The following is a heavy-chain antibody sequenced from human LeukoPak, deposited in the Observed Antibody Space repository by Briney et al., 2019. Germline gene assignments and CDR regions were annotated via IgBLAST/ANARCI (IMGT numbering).Heavy chain of an antibody. J-gene: IGHJ4*02. D-gene: IGHD1-26*01. CDR1: GFTFDDYA. CDR2: ISWNSGSI. CDR3: AKARYSGSYSEFDY. Sequence: GGSLSLSCAASGFTFDDYAMHWVRPAPGKGLEWVSGISWNSGSIGYADSVKGRFTISRDNAKNSLYLQMNSLRAEDTALYYCAKARYSGSYSEFDYWGQGTLVTVSS. V-gene: IGHV3-9*01.